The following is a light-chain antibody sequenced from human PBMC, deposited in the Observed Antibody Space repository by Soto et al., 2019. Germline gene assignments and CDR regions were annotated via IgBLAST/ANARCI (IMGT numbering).Light chain of an antibody. CDR1: QSVSSSY. J-gene: IGKJ1*01. Sequence: EIVLTQSPVTLSLSPGERATLSCRASQSVSSSYLAWYQQKPGQAPRLLIYGASSRATGIPDTFSGSGSGTDFTLTISRLEPEDFAVYYCQQYGTSPWTFGQGTNIEIK. CDR2: GAS. CDR3: QQYGTSPWT. V-gene: IGKV3-20*01.